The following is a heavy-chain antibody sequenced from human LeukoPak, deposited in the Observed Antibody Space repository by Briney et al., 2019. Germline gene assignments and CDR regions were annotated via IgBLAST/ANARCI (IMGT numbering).Heavy chain of an antibody. D-gene: IGHD3-22*01. CDR3: ARGISSPYAVITTVPFDY. J-gene: IGHJ4*02. Sequence: GGSLRLSCAASGFTFDDYAMHWVRQAPGKGLEWVSGISWNSGSIGYADSVKGRFTISRDNAKNSLYLQMNSLRAEDTALYYCARGISSPYAVITTVPFDYWGQGTLVTVSS. V-gene: IGHV3-9*01. CDR2: ISWNSGSI. CDR1: GFTFDDYA.